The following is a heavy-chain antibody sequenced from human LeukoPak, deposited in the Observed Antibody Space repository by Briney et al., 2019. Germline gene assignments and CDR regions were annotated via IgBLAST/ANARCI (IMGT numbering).Heavy chain of an antibody. Sequence: PSETLSLTCTVSGGPISSYYWSWIRQPPGKGLGWIGYIYYSGSTNYNPSLKSRVTISVDTSKNQFSLKLSSVTAADTAVYYCARSGDSSSGYYDSSGYLFWGQGTLVTVSS. CDR2: IYYSGST. CDR3: ARSGDSSSGYYDSSGYLF. D-gene: IGHD3-22*01. V-gene: IGHV4-59*01. J-gene: IGHJ4*02. CDR1: GGPISSYY.